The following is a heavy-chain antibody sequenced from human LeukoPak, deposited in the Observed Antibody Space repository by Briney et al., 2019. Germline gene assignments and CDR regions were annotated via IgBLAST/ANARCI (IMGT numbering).Heavy chain of an antibody. CDR1: GGSFSGYY. J-gene: IGHJ4*02. D-gene: IGHD5-18*01. V-gene: IGHV4-34*01. CDR3: ARGGGGYSSGSFY. Sequence: PSETLSLTCAVYGGSFSGYYWSWIRQPPGKGLEWIGEIKHGGYTNYNPSLKSRVTMSVDTSKNQFSLRLSSVTAADTAVYYCARGGGGYSSGSFYWGQGSLVTASS. CDR2: IKHGGYT.